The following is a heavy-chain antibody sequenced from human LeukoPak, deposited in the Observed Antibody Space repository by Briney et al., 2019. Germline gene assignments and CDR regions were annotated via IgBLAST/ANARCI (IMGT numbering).Heavy chain of an antibody. CDR2: ISGSGGST. J-gene: IGHJ4*02. V-gene: IGHV3-23*01. CDR3: ARRDGHSDPYFHY. D-gene: IGHD5-24*01. Sequence: PGGSLRLSCAASGFTFSSYAMSWVRQAPGKGLEWVSGISGSGGSTYYADSVKGRFTISRDNSKNTLYLQMNSLRAEDTAVYYCARRDGHSDPYFHYWGQGTLVTVSS. CDR1: GFTFSSYA.